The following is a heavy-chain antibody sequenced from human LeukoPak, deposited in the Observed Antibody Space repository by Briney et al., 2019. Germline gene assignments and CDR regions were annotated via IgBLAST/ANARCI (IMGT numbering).Heavy chain of an antibody. CDR3: ASVDLHATGAWVDY. D-gene: IGHD5-12*01. J-gene: IGHJ4*02. V-gene: IGHV3-21*01. CDR2: ITNSGTYI. Sequence: PGGSLRLSCAGSGFTFSRYTMNWVRQAPGKGLEWVSSITNSGTYIYYADSVKGRFTISRDNAKNPLYLQMYSLSAEDTAVYYCASVDLHATGAWVDYWGQGTLVTVSS. CDR1: GFTFSRYT.